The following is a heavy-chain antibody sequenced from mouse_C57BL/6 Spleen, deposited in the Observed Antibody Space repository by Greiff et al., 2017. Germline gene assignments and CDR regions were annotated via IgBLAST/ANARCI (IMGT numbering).Heavy chain of an antibody. D-gene: IGHD2-4*01. Sequence: EVKLQESGPGLVKPSQSLSLTCSVTGYSITSGYYWNWIRQFPGNKLEWMGYISYDGSNNSNPSLKNRISITRDTSKNQFFLKLNSVTTEDTATYYCARIGYDYDEGFAYWGQGTLVTVSA. CDR2: ISYDGSN. J-gene: IGHJ3*01. CDR3: ARIGYDYDEGFAY. CDR1: GYSITSGYY. V-gene: IGHV3-6*01.